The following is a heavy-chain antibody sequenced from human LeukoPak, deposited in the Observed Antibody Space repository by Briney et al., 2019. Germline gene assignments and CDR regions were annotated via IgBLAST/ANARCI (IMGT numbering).Heavy chain of an antibody. CDR3: AREELGIGAFDI. D-gene: IGHD7-27*01. V-gene: IGHV3-74*01. CDR2: INSDGSST. J-gene: IGHJ3*02. Sequence: GGSLRLSCAASGFTFSTYWMHWVRQAPGKGLVWVSRINSDGSSTSYADSVKGRFTISRDNAKNTLYLQMNSLRAEDTAVYYCAREELGIGAFDIWGQGTMVTVSS. CDR1: GFTFSTYW.